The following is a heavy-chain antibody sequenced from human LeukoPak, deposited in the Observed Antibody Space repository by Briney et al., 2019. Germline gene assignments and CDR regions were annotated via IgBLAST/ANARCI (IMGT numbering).Heavy chain of an antibody. J-gene: IGHJ4*02. CDR2: INPSGGST. CDR3: ARDYPDYGGGSFLPLDY. D-gene: IGHD4-23*01. Sequence: GASVKVSCKASGYTFTSYGIRWVRQAPGQGLEWMGIINPSGGSTSYAQKFQGRVTMTRDMSTSTVYMELSSLRSEDTAVYYCARDYPDYGGGSFLPLDYWGQGTLVTVSS. CDR1: GYTFTSYG. V-gene: IGHV1-46*01.